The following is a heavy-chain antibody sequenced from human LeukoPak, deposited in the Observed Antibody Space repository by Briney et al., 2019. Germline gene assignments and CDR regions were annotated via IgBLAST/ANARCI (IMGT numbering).Heavy chain of an antibody. V-gene: IGHV4-59*01. CDR3: ARERRINMVRGLMMGAFDI. D-gene: IGHD3-10*01. CDR2: TYFIGSP. Sequence: SETLSLTCTVSGGSISSYYWSWIRQPPGKGLEWIGFTYFIGSPNYSPSLKSRVTISVDTSKNQFSLKLTSVSAADTAVYYCARERRINMVRGLMMGAFDIWGQGTIVTVSS. J-gene: IGHJ3*02. CDR1: GGSISSYY.